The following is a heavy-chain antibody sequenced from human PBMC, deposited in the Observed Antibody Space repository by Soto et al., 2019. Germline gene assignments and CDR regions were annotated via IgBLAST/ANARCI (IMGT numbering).Heavy chain of an antibody. D-gene: IGHD2-8*01. CDR3: AREISLIMADHAY. J-gene: IGHJ4*02. CDR2: VSPYNGNA. V-gene: IGHV1-18*04. CDR1: GYTFSNYA. Sequence: ASVKVSCKTSGYTFSNYAISWVRQAPGQGLEWMGWVSPYNGNANYTEKFQGRVSMTTDTSTTTAYMELTSLTSDDTAIYYCAREISLIMADHAYWGQGTMVTVYS.